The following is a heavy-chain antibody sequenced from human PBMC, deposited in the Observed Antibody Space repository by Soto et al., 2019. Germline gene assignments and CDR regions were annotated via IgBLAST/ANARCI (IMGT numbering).Heavy chain of an antibody. D-gene: IGHD6-19*01. Sequence: EVQLVESGGGLVQPGGSLRLSCAASGLIFSDYHMDWVRQAPGKGLEWVGRIRRKANSYTTEYAAYVKGRFTISRDDSKNSLYLQMNSLKSEDTALYYWAMLGGWSGGSSGMDVWGQGTTVTVS. CDR1: GLIFSDYH. CDR2: IRRKANSYTT. V-gene: IGHV3-72*01. J-gene: IGHJ6*02. CDR3: AMLGGWSGGSSGMDV.